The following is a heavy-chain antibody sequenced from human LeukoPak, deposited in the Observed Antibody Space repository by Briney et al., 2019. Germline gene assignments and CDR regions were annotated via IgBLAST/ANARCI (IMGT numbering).Heavy chain of an antibody. J-gene: IGHJ6*02. CDR2: INHSGST. V-gene: IGHV4-34*01. Sequence: SETLSLTCAVYGGSFSGYYWSWIRQPPGKGLEWIGEINHSGSTNYNPSLKSRVTILVDTSKNQFSLKLSSVTAADTAVYYCARGVEQQLGDHYYYGMDVWGQGTTVTVSS. CDR3: ARGVEQQLGDHYYYGMDV. D-gene: IGHD6-13*01. CDR1: GGSFSGYY.